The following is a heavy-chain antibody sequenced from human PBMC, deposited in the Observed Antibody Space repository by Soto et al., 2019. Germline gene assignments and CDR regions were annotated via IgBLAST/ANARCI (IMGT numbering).Heavy chain of an antibody. CDR1: GGTFSSYT. CDR2: IIPILGIA. V-gene: IGHV1-69*02. Sequence: QVQLVQSGAEVKKPGSSVKVSCKASGGTFSSYTISWVRQAPGQGLEWMGRIIPILGIANYAQKFQGRVTITADKSTSTAYMELSSLRSEDTAVYYCESEEGIVVVFDYWGQGTLVTVSS. CDR3: ESEEGIVVVFDY. J-gene: IGHJ4*02. D-gene: IGHD2-2*01.